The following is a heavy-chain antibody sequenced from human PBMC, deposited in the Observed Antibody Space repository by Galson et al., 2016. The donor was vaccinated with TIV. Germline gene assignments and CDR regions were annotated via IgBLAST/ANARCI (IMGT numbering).Heavy chain of an antibody. CDR2: ISYDGKNE. CDR3: ARERHMDY. J-gene: IGHJ4*02. CDR1: GFMFDYYT. Sequence: SLRLSCAASGFMFDYYTMHWVRQAPGQGLEWVAFISYDGKNEHYADSVRGRFTISRDNSKNTLYLHLSSLRGDDTAVFYCARERHMDYWGQVTLVTVSS. V-gene: IGHV3-30*03.